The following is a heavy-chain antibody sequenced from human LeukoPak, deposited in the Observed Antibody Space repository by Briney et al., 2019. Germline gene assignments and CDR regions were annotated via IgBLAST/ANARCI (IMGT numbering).Heavy chain of an antibody. CDR3: VRRLSYRSSGDY. V-gene: IGHV3-7*03. Sequence: GSLRLSCAASGFTFSSYWMSWVRQAPGKGLEWVANIKQDGSEKYYVDSVKGRYTISRDNAKTSLYLQMNSLRAEDTAIYYCVRRLSYRSSGDYWGQGTLVTVSS. J-gene: IGHJ4*02. CDR2: IKQDGSEK. D-gene: IGHD3-10*01. CDR1: GFTFSSYW.